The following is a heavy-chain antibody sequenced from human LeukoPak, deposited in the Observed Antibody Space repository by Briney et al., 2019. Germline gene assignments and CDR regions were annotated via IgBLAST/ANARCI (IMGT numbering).Heavy chain of an antibody. CDR2: INPNSGGT. CDR1: GYTFTGYY. CDR3: ARDPPSYQLLLDC. D-gene: IGHD2-2*01. J-gene: IGHJ4*02. V-gene: IGHV1-2*02. Sequence: GASVKVSCKASGYTFTGYYMHWVRQAPGQGLEWMGWINPNSGGTNYAQKFQGRVTMTRDTSISTAYMELSRLRSDDTAVYYCARDPPSYQLLLDCWGQGTLVTVSS.